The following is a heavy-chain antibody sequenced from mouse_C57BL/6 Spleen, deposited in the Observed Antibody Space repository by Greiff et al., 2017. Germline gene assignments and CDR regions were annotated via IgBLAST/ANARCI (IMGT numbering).Heavy chain of an antibody. CDR1: GYTFTSYW. D-gene: IGHD1-1*01. J-gene: IGHJ4*01. V-gene: IGHV1-7*01. CDR2: INPSSGYT. Sequence: VQLQQSGAELAKPGASVKLSCKASGYTFTSYWMHWVKQRPGQGLEWIGYINPSSGYTKYNQKFKDKATLTADKSSSTAYMQLSSLTYEYSAVYYCASAEYYGSSCPDYYAMDDWGQGTSVTFSS. CDR3: ASAEYYGSSCPDYYAMDD.